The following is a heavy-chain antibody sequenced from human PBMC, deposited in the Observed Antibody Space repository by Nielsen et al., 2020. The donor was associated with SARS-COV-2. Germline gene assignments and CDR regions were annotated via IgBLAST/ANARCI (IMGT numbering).Heavy chain of an antibody. D-gene: IGHD2-15*01. CDR1: GGSFSGYY. J-gene: IGHJ5*02. CDR3: ARGFIVVVVAATKGWFDP. CDR2: INHSGST. Sequence: SETLSLTCAVYGGSFSGYYWSWIRQPPGKGLEWIGEINHSGSTNYNPSLKSRVTISVDTSKNQFSLKLSSVTAADTAVYYCARGFIVVVVAATKGWFDPWGQGTLVTVSS. V-gene: IGHV4-34*01.